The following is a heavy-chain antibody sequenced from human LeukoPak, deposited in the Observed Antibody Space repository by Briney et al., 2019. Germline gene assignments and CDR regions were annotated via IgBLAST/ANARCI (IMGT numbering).Heavy chain of an antibody. CDR1: GFTLSSYD. Sequence: GGSLRLSCAASGFTLSSYDMHWVRQATGKGLEWVSAIGTAGDTYYPGSVKGRFTISRENAKNSLYLQMNNLRAEDTAVYYCARGYSSGWYPWGQGTLATVSS. CDR2: IGTAGDT. V-gene: IGHV3-13*01. D-gene: IGHD6-19*01. J-gene: IGHJ5*02. CDR3: ARGYSSGWYP.